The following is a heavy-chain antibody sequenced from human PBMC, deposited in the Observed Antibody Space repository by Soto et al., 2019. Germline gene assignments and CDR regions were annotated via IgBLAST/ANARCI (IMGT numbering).Heavy chain of an antibody. V-gene: IGHV4-4*02. J-gene: IGHJ4*02. D-gene: IGHD2-2*01. CDR2: IYHSGST. CDR1: GGSISSSNW. CDR3: ARKAGVVAAAFDY. Sequence: SETLSLTCAVSGGSISSSNWWSWVCQPPGKGLEWIGEIYHSGSTHYNPSLKGRVTISVDKSKNQFSLKLRSVTAADTAVYYCARKAGVVAAAFDYWGQGTLVTVSS.